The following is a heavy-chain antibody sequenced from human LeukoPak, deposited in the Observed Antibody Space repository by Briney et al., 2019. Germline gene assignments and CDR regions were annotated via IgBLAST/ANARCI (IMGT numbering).Heavy chain of an antibody. Sequence: GGSLRLSCLTSGFLFSDAWMSWVRQAPGKGLEWVGRFKSKPDGGAVDYAAPVKGRFSISRDDSKNTLYLQMDSLRAEDTAVYYCAKPKDNSLYCFDYWGQGTLVTVSS. D-gene: IGHD1-20*01. J-gene: IGHJ4*02. CDR2: FKSKPDGGAV. CDR3: AKPKDNSLYCFDY. CDR1: GFLFSDAW. V-gene: IGHV3-15*01.